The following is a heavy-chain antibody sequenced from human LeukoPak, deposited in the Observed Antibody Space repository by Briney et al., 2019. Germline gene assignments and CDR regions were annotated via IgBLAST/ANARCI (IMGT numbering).Heavy chain of an antibody. CDR3: VKGWRGSLYDPAEH. J-gene: IGHJ1*01. CDR1: GYSFTNYW. Sequence: HGESLMISCKSSGYSFTNYWIGWVRQMPGRGLEWMGIIYPGDSDTRYSPSFQGQVTVSADNSISTAYLQWSRLKASDTAIYYCVKGWRGSLYDPAEHWGQGTLITVSS. CDR2: IYPGDSDT. V-gene: IGHV5-51*01. D-gene: IGHD1-26*01.